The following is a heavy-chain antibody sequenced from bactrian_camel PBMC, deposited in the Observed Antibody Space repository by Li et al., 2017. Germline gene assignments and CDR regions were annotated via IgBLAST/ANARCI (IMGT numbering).Heavy chain of an antibody. CDR2: IDRDDGST. CDR3: AAAVMNLLSLGSPDDYNY. Sequence: HVQLVESGGGLVQAGGSLRLSCTVSGLTFDDYAMAWFRQGAGREREGVAVIDRDDGSTHYADSVKGRFTISQDSGKTTVYLQMNSLRPEDTAMYYCAAAVMNLLSLGSPDDYNYWGQGTQVTVSP. CDR1: GLTFDDYA. J-gene: IGHJ4*01. V-gene: IGHV3S63*01. D-gene: IGHD4*01.